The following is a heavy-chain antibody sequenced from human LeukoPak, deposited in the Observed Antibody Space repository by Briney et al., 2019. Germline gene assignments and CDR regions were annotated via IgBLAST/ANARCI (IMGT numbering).Heavy chain of an antibody. Sequence: GGSLRLSCEASGFSFSTAWMTWVRQAPGKGLEWVATIKNDGSDKYYVDSVKGRFTLSRDNAKNLVYLQMNSLRVEDTAVYYCVNLGYSDGGQGTLVTVSS. J-gene: IGHJ4*02. CDR2: IKNDGSDK. CDR1: GFSFSTAW. CDR3: VNLGYSD. D-gene: IGHD5-12*01. V-gene: IGHV3-7*01.